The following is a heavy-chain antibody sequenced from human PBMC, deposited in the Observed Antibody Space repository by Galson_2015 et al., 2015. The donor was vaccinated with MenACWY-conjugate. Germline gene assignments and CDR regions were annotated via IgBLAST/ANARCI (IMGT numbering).Heavy chain of an antibody. CDR2: INAGNGNT. CDR3: ARNPKVTMLRGAGWFDP. D-gene: IGHD3-10*01. J-gene: IGHJ5*02. Sequence: SVKVSCKASGYTFTTYAMHWVRQAPGQRLEWMGWINAGNGNTKYSQKFQGRVTMTRDTSASTAYMELNSLRSEDTAVYYCARNPKVTMLRGAGWFDPWGQGTLVTVSS. V-gene: IGHV1-3*01. CDR1: GYTFTTYA.